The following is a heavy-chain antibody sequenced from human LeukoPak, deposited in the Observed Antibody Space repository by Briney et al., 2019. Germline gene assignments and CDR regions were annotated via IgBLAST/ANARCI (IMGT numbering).Heavy chain of an antibody. CDR3: ARHHASTYYYDSSGLSWFDP. D-gene: IGHD3-22*01. CDR2: IIPIVGTA. Sequence: GSSVKVSCKASGGTFSSYAMSWVRQAPGQGLEWMGRIIPIVGTANYAQKLQGRVTITTDESTSTAYMEMSSLRSEDTAVYYCARHHASTYYYDSSGLSWFDPWGQGTLVTVSS. CDR1: GGTFSSYA. V-gene: IGHV1-69*05. J-gene: IGHJ5*02.